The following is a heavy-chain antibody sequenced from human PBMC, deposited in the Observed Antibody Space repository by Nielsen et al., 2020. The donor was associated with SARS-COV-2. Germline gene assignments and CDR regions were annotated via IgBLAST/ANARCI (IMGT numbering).Heavy chain of an antibody. V-gene: IGHV5-10-1*01. CDR1: GYSFTSYW. Sequence: GGSLRLSCKGSGYSFTSYWISWVRQMPGKGLEWMGRIDPSDSYTNYSPSFQGHVTISADKSISTAYLQWSSLKASDTAMYYCARGARYYYYYMDVWGKGTTVTVSS. CDR3: ARGARYYYYYMDV. J-gene: IGHJ6*03. CDR2: IDPSDSYT.